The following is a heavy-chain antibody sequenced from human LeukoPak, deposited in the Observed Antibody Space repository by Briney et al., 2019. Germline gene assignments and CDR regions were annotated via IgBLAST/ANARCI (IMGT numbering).Heavy chain of an antibody. CDR2: INPNSGGT. CDR3: ARDLGRYCSGGSCHYYSYYMDV. J-gene: IGHJ6*03. CDR1: GYTFTGYY. V-gene: IGHV1-2*02. Sequence: GASVKVSCKASGYTFTGYYMHWVRQAPGQGLEWMGWINPNSGGTNYAQKFQGRVTMTRDTSISTAYMELSRLRSDDTAVYYCARDLGRYCSGGSCHYYSYYMDVWGKGTTVTVSS. D-gene: IGHD2-15*01.